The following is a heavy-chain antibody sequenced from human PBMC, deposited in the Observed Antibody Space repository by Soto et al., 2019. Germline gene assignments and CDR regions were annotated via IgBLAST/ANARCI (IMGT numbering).Heavy chain of an antibody. CDR1: VGSISSYY. CDR3: AGAVAATKFDY. J-gene: IGHJ4*02. Sequence: SETLSLTCTFSVGSISSYYWSCIRQPPGKGLEWIGYIYYSGSTNYNPSLKSRVTISVDTSKNQFSLKLSSVTAADTAVYYCAGAVAATKFDYWGQGTLVTVSS. CDR2: IYYSGST. V-gene: IGHV4-59*01. D-gene: IGHD6-19*01.